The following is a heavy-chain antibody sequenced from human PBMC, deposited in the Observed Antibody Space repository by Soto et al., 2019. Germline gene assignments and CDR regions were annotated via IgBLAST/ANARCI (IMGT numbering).Heavy chain of an antibody. Sequence: VQLRESGPGLVKPSGTLSLTCAVSGGSISSSNWWSWVRQPPGKGLEWIGEIYHSGSTNYNPSLKSRVTISVDKSKNQFSLKLSSVTAADTAVYYCARDPRVIVGATPFDYWGQGTLVTVSS. CDR2: IYHSGST. CDR1: GGSISSSNW. D-gene: IGHD1-26*01. CDR3: ARDPRVIVGATPFDY. V-gene: IGHV4-4*02. J-gene: IGHJ4*02.